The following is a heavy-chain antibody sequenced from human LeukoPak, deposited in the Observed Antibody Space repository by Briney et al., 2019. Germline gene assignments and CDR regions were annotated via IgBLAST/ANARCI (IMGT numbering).Heavy chain of an antibody. J-gene: IGHJ4*02. CDR2: ISGSGGST. Sequence: PGGSLRLSCAASGFTFRSFAMSWVRQAPGKGLEWVSAISGSGGSTYYADSVKGRFTISRDNSKNTLYLQMNSLRAEDTAVYYCAKTMRSSSFHYFDYWGQGTLVTVSS. V-gene: IGHV3-23*01. CDR1: GFTFRSFA. D-gene: IGHD6-6*01. CDR3: AKTMRSSSFHYFDY.